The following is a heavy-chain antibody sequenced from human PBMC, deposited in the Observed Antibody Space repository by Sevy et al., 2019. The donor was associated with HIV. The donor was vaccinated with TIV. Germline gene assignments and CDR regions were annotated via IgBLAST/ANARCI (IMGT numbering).Heavy chain of an antibody. CDR2: MNWKGDNT. D-gene: IGHD3-22*01. V-gene: IGHV3-20*04. J-gene: IGHJ3*01. Sequence: GGSLRLSCVASGFTFSDYAMSWVRQPPGKGLEWVSSMNWKGDNTGYADSLKGRFTISRDSTKNSLFLQINSLRVEDTVLYYCARNTYYDDSTGYGAFDLWGQGTMVTVSS. CDR3: ARNTYYDDSTGYGAFDL. CDR1: GFTFSDYA.